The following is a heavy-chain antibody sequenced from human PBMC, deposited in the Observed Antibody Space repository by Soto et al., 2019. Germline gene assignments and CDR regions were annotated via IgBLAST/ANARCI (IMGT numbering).Heavy chain of an antibody. D-gene: IGHD2-21*02. Sequence: GESLKISCAASGFTFSSYGMHWVRQAPGKGLEWVAVISYDGSNKYYADSVKGRFTISRDNSKNTLYLQMNSLRAEDTAVYYCAKNPVVTAIRDAFDIWGQGTMVTVSS. CDR3: AKNPVVTAIRDAFDI. CDR1: GFTFSSYG. CDR2: ISYDGSNK. J-gene: IGHJ3*02. V-gene: IGHV3-30*18.